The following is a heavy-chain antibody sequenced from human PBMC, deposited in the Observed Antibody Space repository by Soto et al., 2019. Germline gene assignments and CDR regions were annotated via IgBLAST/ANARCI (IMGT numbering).Heavy chain of an antibody. CDR3: ARVPTIFGVVTTYNGMDV. CDR2: IYSGGST. V-gene: IGHV3-53*01. J-gene: IGHJ6*02. Sequence: EVQLVESGGGLIQPGGSLRLSCAASGFTVSSNYMSWVRQAPGKGLEWVSVIYSGGSTYYADSVKGRCTNSRDNSKNTVYLQMNSLRAEDTAVSYCARVPTIFGVVTTYNGMDVWGQGTTVTVSS. CDR1: GFTVSSNY. D-gene: IGHD3-3*01.